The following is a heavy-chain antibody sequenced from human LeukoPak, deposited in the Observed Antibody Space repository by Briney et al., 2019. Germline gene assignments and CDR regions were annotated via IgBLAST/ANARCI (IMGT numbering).Heavy chain of an antibody. CDR3: AKESTSYSSGWYYDY. J-gene: IGHJ4*02. Sequence: PGGSLRLSCAASGFTFSNAWMSWVRQAPGKGLEWVSVIYSGGSTYYADSVKGRFTISRHNSNNTLYLQMNSLRAEDTAVYYCAKESTSYSSGWYYDYWGQGTLVTVSS. D-gene: IGHD6-19*01. CDR1: GFTFSNAW. V-gene: IGHV3-53*04. CDR2: IYSGGST.